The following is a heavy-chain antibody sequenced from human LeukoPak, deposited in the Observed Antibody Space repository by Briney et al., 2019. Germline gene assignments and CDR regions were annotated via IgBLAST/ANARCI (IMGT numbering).Heavy chain of an antibody. Sequence: SVKVSCKASGGTFSSYAISWVRQAPGQGLEWMGGIIPIFGTANYAQKFQGRVTITADESTSTAYMELSSLRSEDTAVYYCASASHITMLRGANDYWGQGTLVTVSS. D-gene: IGHD3-10*01. CDR2: IIPIFGTA. V-gene: IGHV1-69*13. J-gene: IGHJ4*02. CDR1: GGTFSSYA. CDR3: ASASHITMLRGANDY.